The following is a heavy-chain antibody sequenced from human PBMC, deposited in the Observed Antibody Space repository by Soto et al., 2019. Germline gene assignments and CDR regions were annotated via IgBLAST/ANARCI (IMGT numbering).Heavy chain of an antibody. CDR3: ARDKGSGWPGYYYYYMDV. CDR2: IGTAGDT. CDR1: GFTFSSYD. Sequence: EVQLVESGGGLVQPGGSLRLSCAASGFTFSSYDMHWVRQATGKGLEWVSAIGTAGDTYYPGSVKGRFTISRENAKNSLYLQMNSLRAADTAVYYCARDKGSGWPGYYYYYMDVWGQGTTVTVSS. D-gene: IGHD6-19*01. V-gene: IGHV3-13*01. J-gene: IGHJ6*03.